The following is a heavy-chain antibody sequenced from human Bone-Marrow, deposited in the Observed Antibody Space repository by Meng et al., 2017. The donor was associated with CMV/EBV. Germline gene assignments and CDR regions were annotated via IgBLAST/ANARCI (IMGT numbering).Heavy chain of an antibody. CDR1: GFTFSSYA. CDR2: IRYDGSNK. Sequence: WGSLSLSCAASGFTFSSYAMHWVRQAPGKGLEWVAFIRYDGSNKYYADSVKGRFTISRDNSKNTLHLQMNSLRAEETAVYYCAKDSPRFDPWGQGTRVTVSS. J-gene: IGHJ5*02. CDR3: AKDSPRFDP. V-gene: IGHV3-30*02.